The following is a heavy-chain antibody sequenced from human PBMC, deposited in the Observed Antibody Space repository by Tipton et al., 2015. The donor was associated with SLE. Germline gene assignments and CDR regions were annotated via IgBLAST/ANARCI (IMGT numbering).Heavy chain of an antibody. CDR1: GYSISSGYY. Sequence: TLSLTCAVSGYSISSGYYWGWIRQPPGKGLEWIGSIYHSGSTYYNPSLKSRVTISVDTSKNQFSLKLSSVTAADTAVYYCARDSISGTAMVPFDYWGQGTLVTVSS. D-gene: IGHD5-18*01. J-gene: IGHJ4*02. V-gene: IGHV4-38-2*02. CDR3: ARDSISGTAMVPFDY. CDR2: IYHSGST.